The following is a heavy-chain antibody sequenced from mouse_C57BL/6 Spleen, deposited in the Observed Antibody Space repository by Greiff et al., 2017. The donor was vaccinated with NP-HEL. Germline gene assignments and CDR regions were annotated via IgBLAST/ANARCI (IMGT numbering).Heavy chain of an antibody. J-gene: IGHJ3*01. Sequence: QVQLKESGAELVRPGTSVKVSCKASGYAFTNYLIEWVKQRPGQGLEWIGVINPGSGGTNYNEKFKGKATLTADKSSSTAYMQLSSLTSEDSAVYFCARGGLPPFAYWGQGTLVTVSA. CDR1: GYAFTNYL. V-gene: IGHV1-54*01. CDR3: ARGGLPPFAY. CDR2: INPGSGGT. D-gene: IGHD2-4*01.